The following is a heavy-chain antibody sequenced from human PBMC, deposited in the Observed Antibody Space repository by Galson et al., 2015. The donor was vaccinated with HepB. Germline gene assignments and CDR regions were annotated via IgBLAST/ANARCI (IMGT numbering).Heavy chain of an antibody. CDR2: IYYRSKWYS. J-gene: IGHJ4*02. D-gene: IGHD6-19*01. Sequence: CAISGDSVSSPGGGWNWIRQSPSRGLEWLGRIYYRSKWYSDYAPSVTSRVIINPDISKNQFSIQLNSVTPEDTAIYYCARGGLVRGSLACTTAFDYWCQGALVSVSS. V-gene: IGHV6-1*01. CDR3: ARGGLVRGSLACTTAFDY. CDR1: GDSVSSPGGG.